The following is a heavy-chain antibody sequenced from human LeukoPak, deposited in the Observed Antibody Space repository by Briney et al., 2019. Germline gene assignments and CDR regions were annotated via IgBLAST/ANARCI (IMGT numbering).Heavy chain of an antibody. CDR2: TSGSGGST. D-gene: IGHD2-21*01. CDR3: ANGDYYYYYMDA. J-gene: IGHJ6*03. V-gene: IGHV3-23*01. Sequence: GGSLRLSCAASGFTFSSYGMSWVRQAPGKGLEWVSATSGSGGSTYYADSVKGRFTISRDNSKNTLYLQMNSLRAEDTAVYYCANGDYYYYYMDAWGKGTTVTVSS. CDR1: GFTFSSYG.